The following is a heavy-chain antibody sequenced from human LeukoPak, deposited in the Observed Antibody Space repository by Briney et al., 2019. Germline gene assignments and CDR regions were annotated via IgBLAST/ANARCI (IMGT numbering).Heavy chain of an antibody. CDR2: INPNSGGT. Sequence: ASVKVSCKASGYTFTSYGISWVRQAPGQGLEWMGWINPNSGGTNYAQKFQGRVTMTRDTSISTAYMELSRLRSDDTAVYYCARVSIVVPAEFDYWGQGTLVTVSS. J-gene: IGHJ4*02. CDR3: ARVSIVVPAEFDY. V-gene: IGHV1-2*02. D-gene: IGHD2-2*01. CDR1: GYTFTSYG.